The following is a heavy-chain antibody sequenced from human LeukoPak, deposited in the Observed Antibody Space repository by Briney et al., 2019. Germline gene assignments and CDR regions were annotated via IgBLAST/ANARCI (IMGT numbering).Heavy chain of an antibody. CDR3: TREAEDLPGAITFLY. CDR1: GYSFTGYG. J-gene: IGHJ4*02. V-gene: IGHV1-18*01. Sequence: ASVKVSCKASGYSFTGYGVSWVRQAPGQGLEWMGWISPYTGNTDYVHDLRGRGTVTADTSTNTVYMELRSLRSDDTAVYYCTREAEDLPGAITFLYWGQGTLVTVSS. D-gene: IGHD2-2*01. CDR2: ISPYTGNT.